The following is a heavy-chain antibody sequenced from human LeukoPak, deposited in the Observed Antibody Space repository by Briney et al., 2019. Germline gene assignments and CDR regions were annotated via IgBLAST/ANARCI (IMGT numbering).Heavy chain of an antibody. CDR2: INQDESKK. CDR3: APTTWFGELLDY. J-gene: IGHJ4*02. CDR1: GFTFSNDW. V-gene: IGHV3-7*01. D-gene: IGHD3-10*01. Sequence: GGSLRLSCAASGFTFSNDWMCWVRQAPGKGLEWVANINQDESKKYYADSVKGRFTISRDNAKNSLYLQMSSLTAEDTAIYYCAPTTWFGELLDYWGQGTLVTVSS.